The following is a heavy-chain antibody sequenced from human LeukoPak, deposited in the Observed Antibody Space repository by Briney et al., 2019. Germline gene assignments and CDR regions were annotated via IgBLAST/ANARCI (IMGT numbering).Heavy chain of an antibody. V-gene: IGHV4-39*01. CDR1: GGSISSSNYY. CDR2: IYYHGST. CDR3: ARHLFGSGYYPDY. D-gene: IGHD3-22*01. Sequence: SETLSLTCTVSGGSISSSNYYWGWIRQPPGKGLEWIGTIYYHGSTYYNPSLKSRVTISVDTSKNQFSLKLTSVTATDTAVYYCARHLFGSGYYPDYWGQGTLVTVSS. J-gene: IGHJ4*02.